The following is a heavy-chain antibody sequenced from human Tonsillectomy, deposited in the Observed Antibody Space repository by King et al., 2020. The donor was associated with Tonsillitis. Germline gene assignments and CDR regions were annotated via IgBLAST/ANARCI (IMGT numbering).Heavy chain of an antibody. CDR2: IYYSGST. D-gene: IGHD6-13*01. J-gene: IGHJ5*02. Sequence: QLQESGPGLVKPSETLSLTCTVSGGSISSSSYYWGWIRQPPGKGLEWIGSIYYSGSTYYNPSLKSRVTISVDTSKNQFSLKLSSVTAADTAVYYCARTYSSSWYGNLFDPWGQGTLVTVSS. CDR3: ARTYSSSWYGNLFDP. CDR1: GGSISSSSYY. V-gene: IGHV4-39*01.